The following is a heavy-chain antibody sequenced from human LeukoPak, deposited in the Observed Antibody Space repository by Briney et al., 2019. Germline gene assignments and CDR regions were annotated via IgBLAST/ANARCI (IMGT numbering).Heavy chain of an antibody. CDR2: ISGGGDRT. V-gene: IGHV3-43*02. CDR1: GFTFSGYS. J-gene: IGHJ6*03. CDR3: AKDARLIHLWSIVYYYYDMDV. Sequence: PGGSLTLSCAASGFTFSGYSMHWVRQAPGKGLEWVCDISGGGDRTYYADSVKGRITAARNNKKQSFYLQLTSLRGEDTALYYCAKDARLIHLWSIVYYYYDMDVWCKGTAVIV. D-gene: IGHD5-18*01.